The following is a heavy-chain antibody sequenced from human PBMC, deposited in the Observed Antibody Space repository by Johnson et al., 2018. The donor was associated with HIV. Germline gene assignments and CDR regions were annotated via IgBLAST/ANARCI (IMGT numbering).Heavy chain of an antibody. Sequence: SDFTFSNYAMHWVRLAPGKGLKWVASISYHGTLKYYADSVRGRFTISRDNSKDTLYLQMDSLRGDDSALYFCARGRKDIEAADGLDNDAFDVWGRGTLVTVSS. CDR3: ARGRKDIEAADGLDNDAFDV. D-gene: IGHD5-12*01. J-gene: IGHJ3*01. CDR2: ISYHGTLK. CDR1: DFTFSNYA. V-gene: IGHV3-30*01.